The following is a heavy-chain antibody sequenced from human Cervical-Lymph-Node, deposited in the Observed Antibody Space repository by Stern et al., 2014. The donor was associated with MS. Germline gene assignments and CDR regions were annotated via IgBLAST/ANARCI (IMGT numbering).Heavy chain of an antibody. V-gene: IGHV1-69*01. D-gene: IGHD3-10*01. Sequence: QVQLMQSGAEVKKPGSSVKVSCKASGGTFSSYAISWVRQAPGQGLEWMGGIIPIFGTANYAQKFQGRVTITADESTSTAYMELSSLRSEDTAVYYCARSPRGSMVRGVIIGSFDYWGQGTLVTVSS. J-gene: IGHJ4*02. CDR1: GGTFSSYA. CDR2: IIPIFGTA. CDR3: ARSPRGSMVRGVIIGSFDY.